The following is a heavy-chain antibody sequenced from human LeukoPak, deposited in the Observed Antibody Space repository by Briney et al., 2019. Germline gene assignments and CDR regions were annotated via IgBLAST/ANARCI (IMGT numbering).Heavy chain of an antibody. CDR1: GGSISSYY. V-gene: IGHV4-59*12. CDR3: ARSPGPYYYYYYYMDV. J-gene: IGHJ6*03. Sequence: SETLSLTCTVSGGSISSYYWSWIRQPPGKGLEWIGYIYYSGSTNYNPSLKSRVTMSVDTSKNQFSLKLSSVTAADTAVYYCARSPGPYYYYYYYMDVWGKGTTVTISS. CDR2: IYYSGST.